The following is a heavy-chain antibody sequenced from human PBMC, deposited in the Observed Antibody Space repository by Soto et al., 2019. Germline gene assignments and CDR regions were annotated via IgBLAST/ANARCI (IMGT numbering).Heavy chain of an antibody. J-gene: IGHJ4*02. V-gene: IGHV2-5*02. Sequence: SGPTLVNPTQTLTLTCTFSGISLGISGVGVGWVRQPPGKAPEWLALIYGDDDKRYSPSLNSRLTITRDTSSNQVVLTMTNMGPVDTATYYCTHSRHYASGSFLPPLDYWGQGTLVTVSS. CDR2: IYGDDDK. D-gene: IGHD3-10*01. CDR1: GISLGISGVG. CDR3: THSRHYASGSFLPPLDY.